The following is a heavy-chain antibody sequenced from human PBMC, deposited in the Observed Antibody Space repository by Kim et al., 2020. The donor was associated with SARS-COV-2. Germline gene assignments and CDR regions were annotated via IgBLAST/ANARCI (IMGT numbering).Heavy chain of an antibody. CDR3: ARVGVPNMTTVTSYLFDAFDI. J-gene: IGHJ3*02. Sequence: SETLSLTCTVSGGSISSGGYYWSWIRQHPGKGLEWIGYIYYSGSTYYNPSLKSRVTISVDTSKNQFSLKLSSVTAADTAVYYCARVGVPNMTTVTSYLFDAFDIWGQGTMVTVSS. CDR2: IYYSGST. V-gene: IGHV4-31*03. D-gene: IGHD4-17*01. CDR1: GGSISSGGYY.